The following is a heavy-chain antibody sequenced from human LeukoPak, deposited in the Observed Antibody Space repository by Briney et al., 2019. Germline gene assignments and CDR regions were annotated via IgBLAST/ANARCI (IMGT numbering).Heavy chain of an antibody. J-gene: IGHJ4*02. Sequence: GGSLRLSCAASGFTFSSSWMQWVRQAPGKGLVWVSRINNDGSITNYADSVKGRFSISRDNAKNTLYLQMSSLRAEDTAVYYCARDRGPRTGFMVREAYDYWGQGTLVTVSS. V-gene: IGHV3-74*01. CDR3: ARDRGPRTGFMVREAYDY. CDR1: GFTFSSSW. D-gene: IGHD3-10*01. CDR2: INNDGSIT.